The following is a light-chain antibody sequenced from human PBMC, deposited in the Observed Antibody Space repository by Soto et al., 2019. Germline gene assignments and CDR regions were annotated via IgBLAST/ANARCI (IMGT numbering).Light chain of an antibody. CDR3: QRANSFPLI. J-gene: IGKJ4*01. Sequence: AIQMTQSPSSLSASVGDRVTITCRASQGIRNDLGWYQQKPGKAPRLLIYGASSLHSGVPSRFSGGGPGTHFTLTISSLQPEDFATYYCQRANSFPLIFGGGTKVDIK. CDR2: GAS. V-gene: IGKV1-6*01. CDR1: QGIRND.